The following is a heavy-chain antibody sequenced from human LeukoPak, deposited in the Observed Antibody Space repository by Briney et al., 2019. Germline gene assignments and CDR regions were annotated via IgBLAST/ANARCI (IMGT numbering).Heavy chain of an antibody. CDR2: IYENGRT. CDR1: GGSIGSFF. Sequence: SETLSLTCTVSGGSIGSFFWSWIRQPPGKGLEWIGFIYENGRTSYNPSLKSRVTISVDTSKNQFSLTLTSMTAADTAVYYCARDWELGHWGRGILVTVTS. D-gene: IGHD1-26*01. J-gene: IGHJ4*02. CDR3: ARDWELGH. V-gene: IGHV4-59*01.